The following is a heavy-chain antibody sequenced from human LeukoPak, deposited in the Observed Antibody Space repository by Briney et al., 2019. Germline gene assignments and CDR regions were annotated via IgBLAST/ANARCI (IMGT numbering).Heavy chain of an antibody. D-gene: IGHD3-16*01. CDR1: GGSISSSSYY. CDR2: IYYSGST. V-gene: IGHV4-39*01. Sequence: SETLSLTCTVSGGSISSSSYYWGWSRQPPGKGLEWIGSIYYSGSTYYNPSLKSRVTISVDTSKNQFSLKLSSVTAADTAVYYCARHAIMAPFDYWGQGTLVTVSS. J-gene: IGHJ4*02. CDR3: ARHAIMAPFDY.